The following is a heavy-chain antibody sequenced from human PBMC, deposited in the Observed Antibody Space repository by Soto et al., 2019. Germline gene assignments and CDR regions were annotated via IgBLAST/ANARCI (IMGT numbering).Heavy chain of an antibody. V-gene: IGHV3-9*01. CDR2: INWNSGSI. CDR3: VKDESINWYSGHFRH. J-gene: IGHJ1*01. CDR1: GFTFDNYA. Sequence: GGSLRLSCAASGFTFDNYAMHWVRQVPGKGLEWVSGINWNSGSIGYGDSVKGRFAISRDNAKNSLHLQMNSLSAEDTAFYYCVKDESINWYSGHFRHWGQGTLVTVSS. D-gene: IGHD6-13*01.